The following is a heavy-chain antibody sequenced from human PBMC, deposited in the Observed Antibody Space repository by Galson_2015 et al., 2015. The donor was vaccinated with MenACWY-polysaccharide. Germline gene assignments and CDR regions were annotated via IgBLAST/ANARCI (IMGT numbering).Heavy chain of an antibody. J-gene: IGHJ4*02. CDR2: TSYDGTNK. CDR3: ARDGDSDFPLDY. CDR1: GFSFRHYG. V-gene: IGHV3-30-3*01. Sequence: SLRLSCAASGFSFRHYGLHWVRQAPGKGLEWVAVTSYDGTNKSYAGSVKGRFTISRDNSKNTLFLQMNSLRAEDTALYYCARDGDSDFPLDYWGQGTLVTVSS. D-gene: IGHD2-21*01.